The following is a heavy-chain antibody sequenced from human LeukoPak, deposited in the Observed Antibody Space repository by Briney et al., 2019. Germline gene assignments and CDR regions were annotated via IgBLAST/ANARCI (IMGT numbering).Heavy chain of an antibody. Sequence: GGSLRLSCAGSGFTFSSNAMSWVRQAPGKGLEWVSVISGSGSRTYYADSVKGRFTIPRDNSKKTLYLQMNSLRTEDTAVYYCAKGHSNLDYWGQGTLVTVSS. CDR3: AKGHSNLDY. CDR1: GFTFSSNA. CDR2: ISGSGSRT. J-gene: IGHJ4*02. V-gene: IGHV3-23*01.